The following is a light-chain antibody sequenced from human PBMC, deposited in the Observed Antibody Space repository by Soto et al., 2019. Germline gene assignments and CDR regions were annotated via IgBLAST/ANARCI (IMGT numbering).Light chain of an antibody. V-gene: IGKV3-11*01. CDR1: QSVSSY. CDR2: DAS. CDR3: QQRSNWPPT. J-gene: IGKJ4*01. Sequence: EIVLTQSPATLSLSPGERATLSCWASQSVSSYFAWYQQKPGQAPRFLIYDASNRATGIPARFSGSGSGTDFATTNSSLEPEDFAGYYCQQRSNWPPTFGGGTKVEIK.